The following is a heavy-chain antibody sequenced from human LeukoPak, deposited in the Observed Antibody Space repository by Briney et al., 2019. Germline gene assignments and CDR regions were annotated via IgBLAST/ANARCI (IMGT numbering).Heavy chain of an antibody. CDR3: ARGVQYYDSSGYYLDNFDY. D-gene: IGHD3-22*01. Sequence: SETLSLTCTVSGGSISSGDYYWSWIRQPPGKGLEWIGYIYYSGSTYYNPSLKSRVTISVDTSKNQFSLKLSPVTAADTAVYYCARGVQYYDSSGYYLDNFDYWGQGTLVTVSS. J-gene: IGHJ4*02. V-gene: IGHV4-30-4*01. CDR2: IYYSGST. CDR1: GGSISSGDYY.